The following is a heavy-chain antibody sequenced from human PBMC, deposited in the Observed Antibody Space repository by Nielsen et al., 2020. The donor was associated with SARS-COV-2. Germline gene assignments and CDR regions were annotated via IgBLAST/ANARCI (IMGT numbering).Heavy chain of an antibody. CDR3: ARTYDYYYMDV. J-gene: IGHJ6*03. CDR1: GGSISSYY. CDR2: IYYSGST. Sequence: SETLSLTCTVSGGSISSYYWSWIRQPPGKGLEWIGYIYYSGSTNYNPSLKSRVTISVDTSKNQFSLKLSSVTAADTAVYYCARTYDYYYMDVWGKGTTVTVSS. V-gene: IGHV4-59*01.